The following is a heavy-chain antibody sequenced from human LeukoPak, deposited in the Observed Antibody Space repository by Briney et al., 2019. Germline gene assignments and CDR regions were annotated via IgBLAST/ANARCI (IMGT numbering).Heavy chain of an antibody. V-gene: IGHV1-18*01. Sequence: ASVKVSCKASGYSFASYGISWVRQAPGQGLEWMGWSSTSNGRTYYAQKFQDRVTMTTETSTSSAYMELTTLRYDDTAFYYCARDFYSGGDCFDPWGQGTLVTVSS. CDR3: ARDFYSGGDCFDP. CDR2: SSTSNGRT. CDR1: GYSFASYG. D-gene: IGHD2-21*01. J-gene: IGHJ5*02.